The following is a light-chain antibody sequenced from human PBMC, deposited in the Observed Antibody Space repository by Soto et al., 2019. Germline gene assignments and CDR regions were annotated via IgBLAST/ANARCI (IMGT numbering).Light chain of an antibody. Sequence: DIVMTQSPDSLAVSLGERATINCKSSQSVLYSSNNKNYLAWYRQKPGQPPKLLISWASIRESGVPDRISGSGSGTDFTLTISSLQAEDVAVYYCQQYYSTPPYTFGQGTKLEIK. CDR3: QQYYSTPPYT. J-gene: IGKJ2*01. V-gene: IGKV4-1*01. CDR2: WAS. CDR1: QSVLYSSNNKNY.